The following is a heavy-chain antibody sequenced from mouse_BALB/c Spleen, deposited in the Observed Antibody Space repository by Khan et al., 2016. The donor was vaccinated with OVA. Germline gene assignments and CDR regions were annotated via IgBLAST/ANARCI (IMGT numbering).Heavy chain of an antibody. V-gene: IGHV1-7*01. Sequence: VELVESGAELAKPGASVKMSCKASGYTFTSYWMPWVKQRPGQGLEWIGYINPSTDYTEYNQKFKDKATLTADKSSSTAYMQLTSLTSEDSAVYYCTNHGSSSAWFTYWGQGTLVTVSA. CDR3: TNHGSSSAWFTY. D-gene: IGHD1-1*01. CDR1: GYTFTSYW. CDR2: INPSTDYT. J-gene: IGHJ3*01.